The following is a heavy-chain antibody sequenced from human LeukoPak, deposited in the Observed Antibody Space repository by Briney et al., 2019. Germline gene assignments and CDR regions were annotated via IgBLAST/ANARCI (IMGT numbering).Heavy chain of an antibody. CDR2: FDPEDGET. CDR1: GYTLTELS. CDR3: ATYFYGSGNFDY. D-gene: IGHD3-10*01. J-gene: IGHJ4*03. V-gene: IGHV1-24*01. Sequence: ASVKVSCKVSGYTLTELSMHWVRQAPGKGLEWMGGFDPEDGETIYAQKFQGRVTMTEDTSTDTAYMELSSLRSEDTAVYYCATYFYGSGNFDYWGQGTTVTVSS.